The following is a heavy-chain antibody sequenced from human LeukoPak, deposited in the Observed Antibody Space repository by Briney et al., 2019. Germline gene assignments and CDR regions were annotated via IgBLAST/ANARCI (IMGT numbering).Heavy chain of an antibody. CDR1: GYTFTSYY. V-gene: IGHV1-46*01. Sequence: GASVKVSCKASGYTFTSYYMHWVRQAPGQGLEWMGIINPSGGSTSYAQKFQGRVTMTRDMSTSTVYMELSSLRSEDTAVYYCARVSDYDFWGGYPGHYYMDVWGKGTTVTVSS. J-gene: IGHJ6*03. CDR3: ARVSDYDFWGGYPGHYYMDV. D-gene: IGHD3-3*01. CDR2: INPSGGST.